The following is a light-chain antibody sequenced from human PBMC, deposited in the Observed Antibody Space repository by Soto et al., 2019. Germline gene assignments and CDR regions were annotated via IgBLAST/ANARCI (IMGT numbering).Light chain of an antibody. CDR3: QQYDSWPSWT. CDR2: GAS. CDR1: QSISIH. J-gene: IGKJ1*01. V-gene: IGKV3-15*01. Sequence: EIVMTQSPATLSVSPGERATLSCRASQSISIHLAWYQQQPGQGPRLLIYGASTRDTGTPARFSGSGSGTEFTLTISRLQSDDFAVYYCQQYDSWPSWTFGQGTKVEIK.